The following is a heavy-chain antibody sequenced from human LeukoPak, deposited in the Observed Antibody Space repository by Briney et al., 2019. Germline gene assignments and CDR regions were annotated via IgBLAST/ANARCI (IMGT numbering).Heavy chain of an antibody. CDR1: GFTFSGYA. CDR3: AMCSESSETYYSDSSGYYYVFDY. CDR2: ISGSGGST. J-gene: IGHJ4*02. V-gene: IGHV3-23*01. Sequence: GGSLRLSCAASGFTFSGYAMSWVRQAPGKGLEWVSAISGSGGSTYYADSVKGRFTISRDNSKNTLYLQMNSLRAEDTAVYYCAMCSESSETYYSDSSGYYYVFDYWGQGSLVTVSS. D-gene: IGHD3-22*01.